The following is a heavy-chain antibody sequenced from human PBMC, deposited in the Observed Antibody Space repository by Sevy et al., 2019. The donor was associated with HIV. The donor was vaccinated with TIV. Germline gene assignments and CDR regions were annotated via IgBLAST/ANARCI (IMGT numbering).Heavy chain of an antibody. V-gene: IGHV3-23*01. J-gene: IGHJ4*02. Sequence: GGSLRLSCAASGFTFSSYAMSWVRQAPGKGLEWVSAISGSGGSTYYADSVKGRFTISRDNSKNTLYLQMNSLRAEDMAVYYCAKGAIVVVTAIPHFDYWGQGTLVTVSS. CDR1: GFTFSSYA. CDR3: AKGAIVVVTAIPHFDY. D-gene: IGHD2-21*02. CDR2: ISGSGGST.